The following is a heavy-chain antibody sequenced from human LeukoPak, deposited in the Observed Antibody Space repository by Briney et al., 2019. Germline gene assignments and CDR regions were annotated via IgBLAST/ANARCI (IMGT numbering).Heavy chain of an antibody. V-gene: IGHV1-69*05. Sequence: SVKVSCKASGGTFSSYAISWVRQAPGQGLEWMGGTIPIFGTGNYAQKFQGRVTITTDESTSTAYMELSSLRSEDTAVYYCASRFYDILTGFPQDVWGKGTTVTVSS. CDR3: ASRFYDILTGFPQDV. J-gene: IGHJ6*04. CDR1: GGTFSSYA. CDR2: TIPIFGTG. D-gene: IGHD3-9*01.